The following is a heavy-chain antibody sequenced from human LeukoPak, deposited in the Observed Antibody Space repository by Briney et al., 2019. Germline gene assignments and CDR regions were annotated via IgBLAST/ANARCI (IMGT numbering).Heavy chain of an antibody. D-gene: IGHD4-17*01. CDR2: IYYSGST. V-gene: IGHV4-59*01. Sequence: SETPSLTCTVSGGSISSYYWSWTRQPPGKGLEWIGYIYYSGSTNYNPSLKSRVTISGDTSKNQFSLKLSSVTAADTAVYYCARGTRGDYVYHRGNFRRMVYYSYMDVWGKGTTVTVSS. CDR3: ARGTRGDYVYHRGNFRRMVYYSYMDV. J-gene: IGHJ6*03. CDR1: GGSISSYY.